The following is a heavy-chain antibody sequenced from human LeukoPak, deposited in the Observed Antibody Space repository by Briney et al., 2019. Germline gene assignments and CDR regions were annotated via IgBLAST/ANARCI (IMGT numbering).Heavy chain of an antibody. J-gene: IGHJ3*02. D-gene: IGHD6-19*01. V-gene: IGHV3-21*01. CDR2: ISSSSIYI. Sequence: GGSLRLSCAASGFTFSRNSMNWVRQAPGKGLEWVSPISSSSIYIYYADSVKGRFTISRDNAKNSLYLQMNSLRAEDTAVYYCARGASVVAGSDDAFDIWGQGTMVTVSS. CDR3: ARGASVVAGSDDAFDI. CDR1: GFTFSRNS.